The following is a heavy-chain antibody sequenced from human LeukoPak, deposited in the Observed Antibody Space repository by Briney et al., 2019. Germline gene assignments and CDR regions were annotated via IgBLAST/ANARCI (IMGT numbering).Heavy chain of an antibody. CDR1: GDSFTSVTDY. D-gene: IGHD1-26*01. J-gene: IGHJ4*02. CDR3: AGSGSYFGY. CDR2: GDYSGST. Sequence: SETLSLTCTVSGDSFTSVTDYWAWIRQPPGKGLEWIATGDYSGSTYYNPSLKGRVTISVDTSKNQFSLKLSSVTAADTAVYYCAGSGSYFGYWGQGTLVTVSS. V-gene: IGHV4-39*07.